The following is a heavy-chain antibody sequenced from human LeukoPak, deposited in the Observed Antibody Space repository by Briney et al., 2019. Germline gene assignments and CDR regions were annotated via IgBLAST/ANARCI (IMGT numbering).Heavy chain of an antibody. J-gene: IGHJ4*02. CDR3: ARGSARGGASDY. V-gene: IGHV1-2*02. CDR1: VYTFTVYY. CDR2: INPNSGGT. Sequence: ASVKVSCKASVYTFTVYYMHWVRQAPGQGLEWMGWINPNSGGTNYAQKFQGRVTMPRDTSISTAYMELSSLRSDDTAVYYCARGSARGGASDYGGQGTLVTVSS. D-gene: IGHD1-26*01.